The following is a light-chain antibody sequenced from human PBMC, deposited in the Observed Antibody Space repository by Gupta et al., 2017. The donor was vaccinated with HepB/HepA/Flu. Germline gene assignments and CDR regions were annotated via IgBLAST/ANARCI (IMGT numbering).Light chain of an antibody. J-gene: IGKJ1*01. CDR1: QSIRGS. CDR2: IAS. V-gene: IGKV1-39*01. Sequence: DIQMTQSPSSLSASVGDRVTITCRASQSIRGSLNWYQQKSGKAPKLLIYIASSLQSGVPSRFSGSGSGTDFTLTISSLQPEDFATYYCQQTYSTSWTFGQGTTVESK. CDR3: QQTYSTSWT.